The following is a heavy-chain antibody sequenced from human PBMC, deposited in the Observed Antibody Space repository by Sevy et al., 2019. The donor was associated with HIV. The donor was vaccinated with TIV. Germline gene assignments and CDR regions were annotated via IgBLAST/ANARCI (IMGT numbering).Heavy chain of an antibody. CDR1: GYTFTGYC. CDR2: INPNSRGT. CDR3: ARVYSSSWSNWFDP. Sequence: ASVKVSCKASGYTFTGYCMHWVRHAPGQGLEWMGRINPNSRGTNYAQKFQGRVTMTRDTSISTAYMELSRLRSDDTVVYYCARVYSSSWSNWFDPWGQGTLVTVSS. D-gene: IGHD6-13*01. V-gene: IGHV1-2*05. J-gene: IGHJ5*02.